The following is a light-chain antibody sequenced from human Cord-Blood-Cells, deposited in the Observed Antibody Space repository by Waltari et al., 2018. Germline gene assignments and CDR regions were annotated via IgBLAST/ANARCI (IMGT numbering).Light chain of an antibody. Sequence: IVFTQSPATLSLSPGERATLSCTARQSVSSYLAWYQQKPGQAPRLLISDASNRATGIPARFSGSGSGTDFTLTISSLEPEDFAVYYCQQRSNWPTFGPGTKVDIK. J-gene: IGKJ3*01. V-gene: IGKV3-11*01. CDR3: QQRSNWPT. CDR1: QSVSSY. CDR2: DAS.